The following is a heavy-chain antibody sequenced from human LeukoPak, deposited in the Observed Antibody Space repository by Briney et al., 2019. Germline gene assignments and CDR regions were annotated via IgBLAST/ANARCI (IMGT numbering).Heavy chain of an antibody. Sequence: GGSLRLSCTTSGFNFVAYWMGWVRQAPGKGLEWVSYIGTSSSRIYYADSVKGRFTVSRDDAKNSLYLQMNSLRADDTAVYYCARDEGAYSSPPDYWGQGTLVTVSS. D-gene: IGHD6-13*01. CDR3: ARDEGAYSSPPDY. CDR2: IGTSSSRI. J-gene: IGHJ4*02. CDR1: GFNFVAYW. V-gene: IGHV3-48*04.